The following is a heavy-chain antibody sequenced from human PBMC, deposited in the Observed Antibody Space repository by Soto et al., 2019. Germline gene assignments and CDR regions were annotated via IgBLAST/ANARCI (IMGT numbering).Heavy chain of an antibody. CDR2: ISYTGTT. D-gene: IGHD6-13*01. V-gene: IGHV4-61*01. J-gene: IGHJ4*02. CDR3: ARALSSAAGLYFDF. CDR1: GGSVSSGSHY. Sequence: PSETLSLTCTVSGGSVSSGSHYWSWIRQPPGKGMEWIGHISYTGTTNYNPSLKSRVTMSTDTSNNQFSLKLSSLTAADTAVYYCARALSSAAGLYFDFWGQGTLVTVSS.